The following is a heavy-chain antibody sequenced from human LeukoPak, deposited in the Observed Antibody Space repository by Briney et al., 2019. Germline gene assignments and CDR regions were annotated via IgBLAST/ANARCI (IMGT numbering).Heavy chain of an antibody. CDR2: ISSSSSYT. V-gene: IGHV3-11*05. CDR1: GFTFSDYY. Sequence: GGSLRLSCAASGFTFSDYYMSWIRQAPGKGLEWVSYISSSSSYTNYADSVKGRFTISRDNAKNSLYLQMNSLRAEDTAVYYCARDKGPYWYFDLWGRSTLVTVSS. J-gene: IGHJ2*01. CDR3: ARDKGPYWYFDL.